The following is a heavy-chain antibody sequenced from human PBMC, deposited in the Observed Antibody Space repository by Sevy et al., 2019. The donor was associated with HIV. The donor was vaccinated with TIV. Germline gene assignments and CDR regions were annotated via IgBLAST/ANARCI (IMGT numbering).Heavy chain of an antibody. Sequence: GGSLRLSCAASGFTFSGSAMHWVRQASGKGLEWVGRIRSKANSYATAYAASVKGRFTISRDDSKNTAYLQMNSLKSEDTAVYYCTRHVDTAIYDAFDIWGQGTMVTVSS. CDR3: TRHVDTAIYDAFDI. CDR1: GFTFSGSA. CDR2: IRSKANSYAT. J-gene: IGHJ3*02. D-gene: IGHD5-18*01. V-gene: IGHV3-73*01.